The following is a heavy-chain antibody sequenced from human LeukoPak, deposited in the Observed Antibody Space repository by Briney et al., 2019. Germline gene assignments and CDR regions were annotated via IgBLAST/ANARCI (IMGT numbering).Heavy chain of an antibody. Sequence: ASVKVSCKAPGYTFTSYGLSWVRQPPGQGLEWMGWISGYNGNTKYAQKLQGRVSMTTDTSTSTAYMELRTLRSDDTAVYYCARTPTVTVGYYYYGMDVWGQGTTVTVSS. J-gene: IGHJ6*02. CDR3: ARTPTVTVGYYYYGMDV. CDR2: ISGYNGNT. D-gene: IGHD4-17*01. V-gene: IGHV1-18*01. CDR1: GYTFTSYG.